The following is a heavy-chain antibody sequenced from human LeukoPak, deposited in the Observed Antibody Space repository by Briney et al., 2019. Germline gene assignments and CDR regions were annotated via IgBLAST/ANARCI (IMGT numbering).Heavy chain of an antibody. CDR3: ARGPNSNWSGLDF. CDR1: GFTFSSYG. D-gene: IGHD6-6*01. CDR2: ISYDGSNK. V-gene: IGHV3-30*03. J-gene: IGHJ4*02. Sequence: GGSLRLSCAASGFTFSSYGMHWVRQAPGKGLEWVAVISYDGSNKYYADSVKGRFTISRDNSKNTLYLQVNNLRAEDTAVYYCARGPNSNWSGLDFWGQGTLLTVSS.